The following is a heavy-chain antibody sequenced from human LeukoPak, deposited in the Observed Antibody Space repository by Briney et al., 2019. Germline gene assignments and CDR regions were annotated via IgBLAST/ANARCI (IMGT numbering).Heavy chain of an antibody. V-gene: IGHV3-21*01. CDR1: GFTFSSYS. CDR2: ISSSSSYI. CDR3: ARDSPGDGYSSGPYLGEADY. D-gene: IGHD6-19*01. Sequence: SGGSLRLSCAASGFTFSSYSMNWVRQAPGKGLEWVSSISSSSSYIYYADSVKGRFTISRDNAKNSLYLQMNSLRAEDTAVYYCARDSPGDGYSSGPYLGEADYWGQGTLVTVSS. J-gene: IGHJ4*02.